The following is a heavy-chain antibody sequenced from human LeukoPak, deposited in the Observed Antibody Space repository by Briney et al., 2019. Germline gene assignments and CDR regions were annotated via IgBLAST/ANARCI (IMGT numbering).Heavy chain of an antibody. CDR1: GGTFSSYA. CDR3: ARGTTVTTSNYYYYGMDV. V-gene: IGHV1-69*04. Sequence: ASVKVSCKASGGTFSSYAISWVRQAPGQGLEWMGRIIPTLGIANYAQKFQGRVTITADKSTSTAYMELSSLRSEDTAVYYCARGTTVTTSNYYYYGMDVWGQGTTVTVSS. D-gene: IGHD4-11*01. CDR2: IIPTLGIA. J-gene: IGHJ6*02.